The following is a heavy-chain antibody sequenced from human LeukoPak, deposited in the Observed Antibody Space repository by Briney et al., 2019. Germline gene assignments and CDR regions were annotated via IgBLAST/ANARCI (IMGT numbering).Heavy chain of an antibody. V-gene: IGHV1-2*02. D-gene: IGHD3-9*01. Sequence: ASVKVSCKASGYTFTGYYMHWVRQAPGQGLEWMGWINPNSGGTNYAQKLQGRVTMTRDTSISTACMELSRLRSDDTAVYYCARAYYDILTGYYYFDYWGQGTLVTVSS. CDR1: GYTFTGYY. J-gene: IGHJ4*02. CDR2: INPNSGGT. CDR3: ARAYYDILTGYYYFDY.